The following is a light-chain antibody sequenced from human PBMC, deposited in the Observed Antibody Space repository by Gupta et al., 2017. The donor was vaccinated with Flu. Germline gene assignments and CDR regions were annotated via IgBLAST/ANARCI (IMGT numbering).Light chain of an antibody. J-gene: IGKJ2*01. CDR1: QSIGRF. V-gene: IGKV1-39*01. CDR2: GAS. Sequence: PSSLSASVGDRVTITCRASQSIGRFLNWYQQKPGEAPKVLINGASSLQSGVPSNFSGSGSGTDFILTISRLQPEDFATYYCQQSDSSPYTFGQGTKVEIK. CDR3: QQSDSSPYT.